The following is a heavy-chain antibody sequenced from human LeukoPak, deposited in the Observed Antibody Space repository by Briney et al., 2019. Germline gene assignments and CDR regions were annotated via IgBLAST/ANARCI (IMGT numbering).Heavy chain of an antibody. Sequence: GGSLRLSCAASGFTFSSYAMHWVREAPGKGLGWVAVTSYDGSNKYYADSVEGRFTISRDNSKNTLYVQMNSLSPDDTAVYYCAKGSSKPYYYFMDVWGKGTTVTISS. V-gene: IGHV3-30*04. CDR3: AKGSSKPYYYFMDV. CDR2: TSYDGSNK. CDR1: GFTFSSYA. J-gene: IGHJ6*03.